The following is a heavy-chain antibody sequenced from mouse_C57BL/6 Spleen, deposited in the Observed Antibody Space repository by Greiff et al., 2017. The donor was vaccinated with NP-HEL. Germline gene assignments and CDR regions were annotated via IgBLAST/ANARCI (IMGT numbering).Heavy chain of an antibody. CDR1: GYAFSSSW. V-gene: IGHV1-82*01. CDR3: ARGYMDY. D-gene: IGHD2-2*01. CDR2: IYPGDGDT. J-gene: IGHJ4*01. Sequence: VKLMESGPELVKPGASVKISCKASGYAFSSSWMNWVKQRPGKGLEWIGRIYPGDGDTNYNGKFKGKATLTADKSSSTAYMQLSSLTSEDSAVYFCARGYMDYWGQGTSVTVSS.